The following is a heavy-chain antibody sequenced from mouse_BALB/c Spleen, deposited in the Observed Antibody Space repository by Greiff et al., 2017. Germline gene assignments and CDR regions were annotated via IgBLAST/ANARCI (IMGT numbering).Heavy chain of an antibody. D-gene: IGHD1-2*01. CDR2: ISCYNGAT. CDR1: GYSFTGYY. J-gene: IGHJ3*01. CDR3: ARGVTTARAWFAY. V-gene: IGHV1S34*01. Sequence: LVKTGASVKISCKASGYSFTGYYMHWVKQSHGKSLEWIGYISCYNGATSYNQKFKGKATFTVDTSSSTAYMQFNSLTSEDSAVYYCARGVTTARAWFAYWGQGTLVTVSA.